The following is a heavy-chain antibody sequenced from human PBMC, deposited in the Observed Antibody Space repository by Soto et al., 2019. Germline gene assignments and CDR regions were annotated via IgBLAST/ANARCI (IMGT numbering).Heavy chain of an antibody. J-gene: IGHJ5*02. Sequence: SETLSLTCTVSGASIISYYCSFIRQPPGKGLEWIGHIYYSGSTNYNLSLKSRVTISVDTSKKQFSLKLSSVTAADTAVYYCARWRLAAGGDPWGQGTLVTVSS. CDR3: ARWRLAAGGDP. D-gene: IGHD6-13*01. V-gene: IGHV4-59*01. CDR2: IYYSGST. CDR1: GASIISYY.